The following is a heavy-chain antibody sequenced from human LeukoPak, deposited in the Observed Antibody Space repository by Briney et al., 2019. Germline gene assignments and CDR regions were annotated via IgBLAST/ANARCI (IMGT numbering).Heavy chain of an antibody. D-gene: IGHD1-14*01. V-gene: IGHV3-30*04. J-gene: IGHJ4*02. CDR1: GFTFSNYA. CDR3: ANAQTVSPLSYFDY. CDR2: ISYDARNK. Sequence: GSSLRLSCVGSGFTFSNYAMHWVRQAPGKGLEWVTIISYDARNKYFADSVKGRFTISRDNSKNTLYLQMNSLRAEDTAVYYCANAQTVSPLSYFDYWGQGTLVTVSS.